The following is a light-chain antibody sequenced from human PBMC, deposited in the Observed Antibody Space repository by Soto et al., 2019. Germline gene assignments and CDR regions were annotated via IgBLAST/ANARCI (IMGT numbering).Light chain of an antibody. J-gene: IGKJ3*01. Sequence: DIVLTQSPGTLSLSPGEGATLSCRASQSVSNNYLSWFQQKPGQALRLLIYGASNRAAGIPDRFSGSGSGTDFTLTISRLETEDFAVYYCQQYGSSPLTFGPGTKVDTK. V-gene: IGKV3-20*01. CDR1: QSVSNNY. CDR2: GAS. CDR3: QQYGSSPLT.